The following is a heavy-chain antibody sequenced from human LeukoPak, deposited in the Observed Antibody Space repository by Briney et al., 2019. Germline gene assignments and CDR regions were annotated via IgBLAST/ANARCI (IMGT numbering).Heavy chain of an antibody. Sequence: GGSLRLSCVASGFTFSNNDMTWVRQAPGKGLEWVSSITSSGGIRYYADSVKGRFTISRGNSKSTLYLQMNSLRADDTAVYFCAKHWDYWGQGTLVTVSS. CDR1: GFTFSNND. CDR2: ITSSGGIR. V-gene: IGHV3-23*01. CDR3: AKHWDY. D-gene: IGHD1-1*01. J-gene: IGHJ4*02.